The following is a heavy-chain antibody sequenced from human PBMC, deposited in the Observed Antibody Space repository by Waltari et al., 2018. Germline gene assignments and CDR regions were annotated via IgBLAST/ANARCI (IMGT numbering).Heavy chain of an antibody. D-gene: IGHD1-1*01. CDR1: GFTFSRFW. Sequence: EVLLVESGGGLVKPGDSLRLSCAASGFTFSRFWMNWVRQAPGKGLEWVANIKQDGSEKSYVDSVKGRFTISRDGAKNSLYLQMNSLRVEDTAVYYCVRGGGTASDPDDYWGQGTLVTVSS. J-gene: IGHJ4*02. V-gene: IGHV3-7*04. CDR2: IKQDGSEK. CDR3: VRGGGTASDPDDY.